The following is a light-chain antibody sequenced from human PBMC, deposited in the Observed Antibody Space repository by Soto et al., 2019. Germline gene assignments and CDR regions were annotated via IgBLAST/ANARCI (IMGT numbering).Light chain of an antibody. V-gene: IGLV2-14*01. J-gene: IGLJ3*02. Sequence: QSALTQPASVSGSPGQSITISCTGTSTDVGGYNYVSWYQQHPGKAPKLMIYEVNNRPSGVSDRFSGSKSGNTASLTISGVQAAEEADYYCSSYTRSGTLGVFGGGTKLTVL. CDR1: STDVGGYNY. CDR3: SSYTRSGTLGV. CDR2: EVN.